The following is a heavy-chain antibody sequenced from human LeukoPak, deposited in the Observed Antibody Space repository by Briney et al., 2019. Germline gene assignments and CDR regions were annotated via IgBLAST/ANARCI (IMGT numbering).Heavy chain of an antibody. Sequence: PSETLSLTCTVFGGSIRGYHWSWIRQPPGKELEWVAYISDRGSAKYNPSLQSRVTISVDTSKSQFSLKVSSVTAADTAVYYCARTMSEGSTDYWGQGTLVTVSS. CDR1: GGSIRGYH. CDR2: ISDRGSA. CDR3: ARTMSEGSTDY. V-gene: IGHV4-59*08. D-gene: IGHD3-10*02. J-gene: IGHJ4*02.